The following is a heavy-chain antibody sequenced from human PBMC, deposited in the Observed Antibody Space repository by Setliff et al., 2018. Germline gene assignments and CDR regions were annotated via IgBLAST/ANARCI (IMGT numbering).Heavy chain of an antibody. CDR2: ISAYNEKT. CDR1: GYTLSNSI. D-gene: IGHD2-8*01. Sequence: ASVKVSCKASGYTLSNSILSWVRQAPGQGLEWVGWISAYNEKTYSAQKFQDRVTLTTHTSTNMGYLELRDLRSDDTAVYYCLRLVRYCTKIACQATSGDEVWGLGTLVTVS. V-gene: IGHV1-18*01. CDR3: LRLVRYCTKIACQATSGDEV. J-gene: IGHJ4*02.